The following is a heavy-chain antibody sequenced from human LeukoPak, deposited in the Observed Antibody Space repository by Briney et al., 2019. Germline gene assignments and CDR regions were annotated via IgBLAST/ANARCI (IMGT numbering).Heavy chain of an antibody. CDR1: GYTFTGYY. J-gene: IGHJ4*02. CDR2: INPNSGGT. V-gene: IGHV1-2*06. D-gene: IGHD5-12*01. CDR3: ARDESGYDFAY. Sequence: ASVKVSCKASGYTFTGYYMHWVRQASGQGLEWMGRINPNSGGTNYAQKFQGRVTMTRDTSISTAYMELSRLRSDDTAVYYCARDESGYDFAYWGQGTLVTVSS.